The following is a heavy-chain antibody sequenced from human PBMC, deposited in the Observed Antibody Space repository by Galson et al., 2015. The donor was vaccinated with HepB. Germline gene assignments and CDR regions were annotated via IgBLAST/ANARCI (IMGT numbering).Heavy chain of an antibody. Sequence: QSGAEVKKPGESLRISCKASGYSFTSYWISWVRQMPGKGLEWMGTIDPSDSYTNYSPSFQGHVTISADKSFSTAYLQWSSLKASDTAMYYCARHSFCSGGSCYGVYDSWGQETLVTVSS. CDR3: ARHSFCSGGSCYGVYDS. V-gene: IGHV5-10-1*01. J-gene: IGHJ4*02. CDR1: GYSFTSYW. D-gene: IGHD2-15*01. CDR2: IDPSDSYT.